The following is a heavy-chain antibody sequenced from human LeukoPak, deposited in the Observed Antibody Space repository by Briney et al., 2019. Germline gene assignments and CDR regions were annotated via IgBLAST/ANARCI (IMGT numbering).Heavy chain of an antibody. J-gene: IGHJ4*02. V-gene: IGHV3-21*01. CDR2: ISSSSSYI. Sequence: PGGSLRLSCAASGFTFSSYSMNWVRQAPGKGLEWVSSISSSSSYIYYADSVKGRFTISRGNAKNSLYLQMNSLRAEDTAVYYCARDLYDSSGLDYWGQGTLVTVSS. CDR3: ARDLYDSSGLDY. CDR1: GFTFSSYS. D-gene: IGHD3-22*01.